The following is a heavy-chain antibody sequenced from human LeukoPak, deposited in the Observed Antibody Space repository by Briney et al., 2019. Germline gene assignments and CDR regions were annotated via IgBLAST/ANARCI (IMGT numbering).Heavy chain of an antibody. CDR3: AREAVGPLYGLDV. Sequence: SETLSLTCTVSGGSISTYYWSWIRQPPGKRLEWIGYIYYSGSTTYNPSLKSRVTISVDTSKNQFSLRLTSVTAADTAVYYCAREAVGPLYGLDVWGQGTTVTVSS. J-gene: IGHJ6*02. V-gene: IGHV4-59*01. CDR2: IYYSGST. CDR1: GGSISTYY. D-gene: IGHD2-2*01.